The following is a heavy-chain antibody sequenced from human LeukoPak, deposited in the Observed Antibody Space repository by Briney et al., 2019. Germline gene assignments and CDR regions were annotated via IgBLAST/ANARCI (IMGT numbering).Heavy chain of an antibody. J-gene: IGHJ5*02. CDR1: GGSISGYY. CDR3: ARDLGYDYGDYVFDP. V-gene: IGHV4-59*01. D-gene: IGHD4-17*01. Sequence: PSETLSLTCTVSGGSISGYYWNWIRQPPGKRLEWIGYIYDSGSTNYNPSLQSRASISVDTSKKQFSLKLNSVTAADTAVYYCARDLGYDYGDYVFDPWGQGTLVTVSS. CDR2: IYDSGST.